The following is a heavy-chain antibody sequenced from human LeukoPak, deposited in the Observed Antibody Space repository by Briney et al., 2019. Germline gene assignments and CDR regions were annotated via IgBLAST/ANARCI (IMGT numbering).Heavy chain of an antibody. CDR1: GGSISSYY. CDR3: ARSDSSGYPDGGVAFDI. D-gene: IGHD3-22*01. CDR2: IYTSGST. V-gene: IGHV4-4*07. J-gene: IGHJ3*02. Sequence: SETLSLTCTVSGGSISSYYWSWIRQPAGKGLEWIGRIYTSGSTTYNPSIKSRVTMSVDTSKDQFSLKLNSVTAADTAVYYCARSDSSGYPDGGVAFDIWGQGTMVTVSS.